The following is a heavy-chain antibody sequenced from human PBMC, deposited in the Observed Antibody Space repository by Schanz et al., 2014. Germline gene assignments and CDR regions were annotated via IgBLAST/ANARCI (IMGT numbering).Heavy chain of an antibody. CDR2: ISYSGST. Sequence: QVQLVESGGGLVKPGGSLRLSCAASGFTFSSYAMSWIRQHPGKGLEWIGFISYSGSTYYNPSLKSRVTISVDTSKNQFSLNLSSATAADTAVYYCARDRGHGDLPGDIWGQGTMVTVSS. V-gene: IGHV4-31*02. CDR3: ARDRGHGDLPGDI. CDR1: GFTFSSYA. J-gene: IGHJ3*02. D-gene: IGHD4-17*01.